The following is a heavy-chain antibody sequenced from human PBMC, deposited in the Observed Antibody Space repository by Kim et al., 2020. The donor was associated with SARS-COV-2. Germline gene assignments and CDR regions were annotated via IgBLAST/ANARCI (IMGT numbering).Heavy chain of an antibody. CDR3: ARDRKVDYYFDY. V-gene: IGHV1-3*01. J-gene: IGHJ4*02. Sequence: YSERFQGEVTITRDTSASMAYMDLRSLTSEDTAVYYCARDRKVDYYFDYWGQGTLVTVSS.